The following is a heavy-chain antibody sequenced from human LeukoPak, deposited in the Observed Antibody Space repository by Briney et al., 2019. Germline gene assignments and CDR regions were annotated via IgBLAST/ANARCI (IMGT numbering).Heavy chain of an antibody. D-gene: IGHD3-10*01. Sequence: SETLSLTCTVSGGSISTSSYYWGWVRQPPGKGLEWIGNIFYSGSTYYSPSLKSRVTISLDTSKNQFSLKLSSVTAADTAVYYCAKGSGSLVRGITIKGHSVDVWGKGTTVTVSS. J-gene: IGHJ6*04. CDR2: IFYSGST. CDR3: AKGSGSLVRGITIKGHSVDV. V-gene: IGHV4-39*01. CDR1: GGSISTSSYY.